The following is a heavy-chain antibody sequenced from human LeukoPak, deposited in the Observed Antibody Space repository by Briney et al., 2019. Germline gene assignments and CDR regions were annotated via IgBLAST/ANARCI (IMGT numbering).Heavy chain of an antibody. CDR1: GGSISSSSYY. Sequence: SETLSLTCTVSGGSISSSSYYWGWIRQPPGKGLEWIGNIYYSGSTYYNPSLKSPVTISVDTSKNQFSLKLSSVTAADTAVYYCARGDTATPRGWYFDLWGRGTLVTVSS. D-gene: IGHD5-18*01. CDR2: IYYSGST. J-gene: IGHJ2*01. V-gene: IGHV4-39*01. CDR3: ARGDTATPRGWYFDL.